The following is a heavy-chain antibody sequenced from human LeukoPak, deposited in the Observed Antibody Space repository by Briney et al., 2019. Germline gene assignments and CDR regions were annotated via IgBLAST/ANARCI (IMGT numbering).Heavy chain of an antibody. J-gene: IGHJ4*02. CDR2: VSAYNGNT. Sequence: ASVKVSCKASGYTFINYVISWVRQAPGQGLEWMGWVSAYNGNTNYAQKFQGRVTMTEDTSTDTAYMELSSLRSEDTAVYYCALWWGSYRKYFDYWGQGTLVTVSS. D-gene: IGHD3-16*02. CDR1: GYTFINYV. V-gene: IGHV1-18*01. CDR3: ALWWGSYRKYFDY.